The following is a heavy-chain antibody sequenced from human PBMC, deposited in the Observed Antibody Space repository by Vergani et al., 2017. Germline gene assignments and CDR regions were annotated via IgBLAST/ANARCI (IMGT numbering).Heavy chain of an antibody. V-gene: IGHV3-23*01. Sequence: EVQLLESGGGLVQPGGSLRLSCAASGFTFSSYAMSWVRQAPGKGLEWVSAISGSGGSTYYADSVKGRFTISRDNSNNTLYLQMNSLRAEYTAVYYCAKYPTYGSGSYYDYWGQGTLVTVSS. CDR1: GFTFSSYA. CDR3: AKYPTYGSGSYYDY. D-gene: IGHD3-10*01. J-gene: IGHJ4*02. CDR2: ISGSGGST.